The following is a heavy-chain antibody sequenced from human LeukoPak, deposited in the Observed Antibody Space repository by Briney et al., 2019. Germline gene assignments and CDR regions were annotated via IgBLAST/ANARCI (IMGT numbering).Heavy chain of an antibody. D-gene: IGHD6-6*01. CDR1: GGSISSYY. CDR3: ARVIREQLVDY. CDR2: IYTSGST. V-gene: IGHV4-4*07. J-gene: IGHJ4*02. Sequence: SETLSLTCTVSGGSISSYYWNWIRQPAGKGLEWIGHIYTSGSTNYNPSLRSRVTMSVDTSKNQFSLKLSSVTAADTAVYYCARVIREQLVDYWGQGTLVTVSS.